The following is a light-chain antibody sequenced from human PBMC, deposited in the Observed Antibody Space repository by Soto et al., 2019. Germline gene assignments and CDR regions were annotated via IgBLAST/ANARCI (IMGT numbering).Light chain of an antibody. CDR2: AAS. CDR3: QHDNSYLEA. V-gene: IGKV1-17*03. J-gene: IGKJ1*01. Sequence: DIPLSLTLSAMSATERDRVTITCLASQGISNYLALFQQKPGKVPKRLIYAASNLQSGVPSRFSGSGSGTEFSLTISSLQPDDFATYYCQHDNSYLEAFGQGT. CDR1: QGISNY.